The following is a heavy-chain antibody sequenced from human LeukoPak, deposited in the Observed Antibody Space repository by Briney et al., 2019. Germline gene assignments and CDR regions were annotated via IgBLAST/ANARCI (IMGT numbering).Heavy chain of an antibody. D-gene: IGHD2/OR15-2a*01. CDR3: AQGAFLWSPDY. CDR1: GFTFSSYW. CDR2: INSDGSST. J-gene: IGHJ4*02. Sequence: GGSLRLSCAASGFTFSSYWMHWVRQAPGKGLVWVSRINSDGSSTSYADSVRGRFTISRDNAKNTLYLQMNSLRAEDTAVYYCAQGAFLWSPDYWGQGTLVTVSS. V-gene: IGHV3-74*01.